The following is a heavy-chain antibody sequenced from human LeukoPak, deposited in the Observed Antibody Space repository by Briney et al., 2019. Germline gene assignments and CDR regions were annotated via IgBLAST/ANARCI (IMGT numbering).Heavy chain of an antibody. CDR2: INAGNGST. V-gene: IGHV1-3*01. CDR3: ARRLGYCSGGSCGTGGWFDP. J-gene: IGHJ5*02. D-gene: IGHD2-15*01. CDR1: GYTFTDYA. Sequence: ASVKVSCKASGYTFTDYALHWVRQVPGQRLEWMGWINAGNGSTKYSQKFQGRVTTTRDTSASTAYMELSSPRSEDTAVYYCARRLGYCSGGSCGTGGWFDPWGQGTLVTVSS.